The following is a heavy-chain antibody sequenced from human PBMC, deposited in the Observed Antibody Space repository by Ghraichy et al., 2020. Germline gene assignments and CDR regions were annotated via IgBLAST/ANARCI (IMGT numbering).Heavy chain of an antibody. V-gene: IGHV3-9*01. D-gene: IGHD1-26*01. CDR1: GFNFDEYA. J-gene: IGHJ4*02. Sequence: GGSLRLSCAASGFNFDEYAMHWVRQAPGKGLEWVSVISWNSGRIGYADSVKGRFTISRDNAKNSLYLQMNSLRAEDTALYYCAKDIGSYSGSYIDYWGQGTLVTASS. CDR2: ISWNSGRI. CDR3: AKDIGSYSGSYIDY.